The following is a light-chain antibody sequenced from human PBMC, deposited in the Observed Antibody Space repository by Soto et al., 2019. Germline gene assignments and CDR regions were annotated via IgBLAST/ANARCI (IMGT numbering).Light chain of an antibody. CDR2: DAS. V-gene: IGKV3-15*01. CDR3: QHYNFWPPGDT. J-gene: IGKJ2*01. Sequence: EIVMTQSPATLSVSPGERATLSCRASHSLSSNLAWYQQRPGQAPRLLIYDASARATGIPARFSGSGSGRQFTLTISSLQSEDFAVYYCQHYNFWPPGDTFGQGTKVEIK. CDR1: HSLSSN.